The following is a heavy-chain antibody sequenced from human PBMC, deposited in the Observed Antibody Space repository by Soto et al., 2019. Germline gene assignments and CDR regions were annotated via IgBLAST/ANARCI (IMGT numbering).Heavy chain of an antibody. CDR1: GFTFDDCG. V-gene: IGHV3-20*01. Sequence: PGGSLRLSCAASGFTFDDCGMSWVRQAPGKGLEWVSGINWNGGSTGYADSVKGRFTISRDNAKNSLYLQMNSLRAEDTALYHCARDGGAMVRGVIMSIPFDYWGQGTLVTVSS. CDR2: INWNGGST. D-gene: IGHD3-10*01. CDR3: ARDGGAMVRGVIMSIPFDY. J-gene: IGHJ4*02.